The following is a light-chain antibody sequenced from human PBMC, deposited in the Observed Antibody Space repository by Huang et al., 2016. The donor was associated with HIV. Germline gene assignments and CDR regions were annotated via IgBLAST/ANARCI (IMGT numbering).Light chain of an antibody. J-gene: IGKJ2*01. CDR2: AAS. CDR3: QQYYSTPMYT. V-gene: IGKV1-NL1*01. CDR1: QGISNS. Sequence: DIQMTQSPSSLSASVGDRVTITCRASQGISNSLAWYQQKPGKSPKLLLYAASRLESGVPSRFSCSGSGTDYTLTISSLQPEDFATYYCQQYYSTPMYTFGHGTKLEIK.